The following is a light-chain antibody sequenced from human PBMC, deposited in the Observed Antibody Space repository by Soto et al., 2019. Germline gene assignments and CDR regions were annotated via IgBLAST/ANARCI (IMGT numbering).Light chain of an antibody. Sequence: EIVLTQSPGTLSVSPGERATVSCRASQTVSSGFLAWYQQKVGQAPRLLIYGASTRATGIPDRFSGSGYGTDFTLTIDRLEPEDFAVYYCHQYYSSPTTFGGGTKVDI. CDR2: GAS. J-gene: IGKJ4*01. CDR1: QTVSSGF. V-gene: IGKV3-20*01. CDR3: HQYYSSPTT.